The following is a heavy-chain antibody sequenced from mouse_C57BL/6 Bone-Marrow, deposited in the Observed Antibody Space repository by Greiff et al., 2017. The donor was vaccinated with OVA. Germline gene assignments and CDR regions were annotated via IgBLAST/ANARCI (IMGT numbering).Heavy chain of an antibody. CDR2: IDPEDGET. D-gene: IGHD3-2*02. J-gene: IGHJ4*01. Sequence: EVKLLESGAELVKPGASVKLSCTASGFNIKDYYMHWVKQRTEQGLEWIGRIDPEDGETKYAPKFQGKATITADTSSNTANLQLSSLTSEDTAVYYCARGDSSGYYAMDYWGQGTSVTVSS. CDR3: ARGDSSGYYAMDY. CDR1: GFNIKDYY. V-gene: IGHV14-2*01.